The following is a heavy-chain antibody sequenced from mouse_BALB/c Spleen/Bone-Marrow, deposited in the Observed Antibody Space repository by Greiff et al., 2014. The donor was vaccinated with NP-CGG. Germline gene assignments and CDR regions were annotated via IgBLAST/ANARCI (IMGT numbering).Heavy chain of an antibody. CDR3: ARGYCGSSLVY. V-gene: IGHV1-7*01. CDR1: GYTFTSYW. D-gene: IGHD1-1*01. J-gene: IGHJ3*01. Sequence: QVQLKESXAELAKPGASVKMSCKASGYTFTSYWMHWVKQRPGQGLEWIGYINPSTGYTEYNQKFKDKATLTADKSSSTAYMQLSSLTSEDSAVYYCARGYCGSSLVYWGQGTLVTVSA. CDR2: INPSTGYT.